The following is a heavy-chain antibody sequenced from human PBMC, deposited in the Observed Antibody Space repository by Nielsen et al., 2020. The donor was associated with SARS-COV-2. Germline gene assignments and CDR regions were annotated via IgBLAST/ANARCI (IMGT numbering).Heavy chain of an antibody. V-gene: IGHV3-30*18. D-gene: IGHD2-15*01. CDR2: ISYDGSNK. J-gene: IGHJ4*02. CDR3: AKDWTAIVVVPSGGVDY. CDR1: GFTFSTYG. Sequence: GESLKISCAASGFTFSTYGMHWVRQAPGKGLEWVAAISYDGSNKYYVGSVKGRFTISRDNSKNTLYLQMSSLREGDTAVYYCAKDWTAIVVVPSGGVDYWGQGTLVTVSS.